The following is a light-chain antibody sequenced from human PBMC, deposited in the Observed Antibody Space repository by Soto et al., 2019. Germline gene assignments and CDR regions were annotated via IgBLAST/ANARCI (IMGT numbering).Light chain of an antibody. CDR2: TAS. Sequence: DIQMTQSPSTLSASVGDRVTITFRASQTINSYLAWYQQKPGKAPNLLIYTASTLQSGVPSRFSGSGSGTEFTLTISSLQPDDFATYYCQQYNFYPLTFGGGTKVDIK. J-gene: IGKJ4*01. CDR1: QTINSY. CDR3: QQYNFYPLT. V-gene: IGKV1-5*03.